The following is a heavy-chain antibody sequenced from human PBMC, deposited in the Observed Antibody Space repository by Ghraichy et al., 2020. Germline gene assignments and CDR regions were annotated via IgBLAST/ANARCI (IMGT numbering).Heavy chain of an antibody. CDR3: ARAKRPLYYYYGMDV. CDR1: GYTFTGYD. D-gene: IGHD5-24*01. Sequence: ASVKVSCKASGYTFTGYDMNWVRQAPGQGLEWMGRINPNSGGTNYAQKFQGRVTMTRDTSISTGYMELSRLRSDDTAVYYCARAKRPLYYYYGMDVWGQGTTVTVSS. CDR2: INPNSGGT. V-gene: IGHV1-2*06. J-gene: IGHJ6*02.